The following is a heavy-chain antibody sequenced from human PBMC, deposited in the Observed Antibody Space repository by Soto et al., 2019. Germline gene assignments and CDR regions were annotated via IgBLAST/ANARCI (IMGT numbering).Heavy chain of an antibody. CDR3: ARVVASHYYYYYYGMDV. CDR2: ISSSSSYI. CDR1: GFTFSSYS. D-gene: IGHD2-2*01. Sequence: GGSLRLSCAASGFTFSSYSMNWVRQAPGKGLEWVSSISSSSSYIYYADSVKGRFTISRGNAKNSLYLQMNSLRAEDTAVYYCARVVASHYYYYYYGMDVWGQGTTVTVSS. V-gene: IGHV3-21*01. J-gene: IGHJ6*02.